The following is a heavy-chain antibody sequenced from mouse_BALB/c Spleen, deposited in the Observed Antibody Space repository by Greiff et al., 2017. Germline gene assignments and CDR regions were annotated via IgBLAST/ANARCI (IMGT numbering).Heavy chain of an antibody. CDR3: ARDAYDGYYYFDY. CDR1: GFSLTSYG. J-gene: IGHJ2*01. V-gene: IGHV2-9*02. CDR2: IWAGGST. D-gene: IGHD2-3*01. Sequence: VQLQESGPGLVAPSQSLSITCTVSGFSLTSYGVHWVRQPPGKGLEWLGVIWAGGSTNYNSALMSRLSISKDNSKSQVFLKMNSLQTDDTAMYYCARDAYDGYYYFDYWGQGTTLKVSS.